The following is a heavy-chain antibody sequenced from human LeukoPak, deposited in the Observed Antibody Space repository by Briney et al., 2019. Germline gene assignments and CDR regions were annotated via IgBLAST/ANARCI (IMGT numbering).Heavy chain of an antibody. V-gene: IGHV1-2*02. CDR3: AGGRDGYNFVDY. CDR2: INPNSGGT. D-gene: IGHD5-24*01. CDR1: GYTFTGYY. J-gene: IGHJ4*02. Sequence: ASAKVSCKASGYTFTGYYMHWVRQAPGQGLEWMGWINPNSGGTNYAQKFQGRVTMTRDTSISTAYMELSRLRSDDTAVYYCAGGRDGYNFVDYWGQGTLVTVSS.